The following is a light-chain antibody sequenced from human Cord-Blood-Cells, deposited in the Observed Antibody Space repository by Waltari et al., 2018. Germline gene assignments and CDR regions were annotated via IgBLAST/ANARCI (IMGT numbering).Light chain of an antibody. CDR2: DVS. V-gene: IGLV2-11*01. CDR3: CSYAGSYTF. J-gene: IGLJ1*01. CDR1: SSDVGGYNF. Sequence: QSALTQPRSVSGSPGQSVTLSCTGTSSDVGGYNFVSWYQQHPGKAPKLMIYDVSKRPSGVPDRFSGSKSGNTASLTISGLQAEDEADYYCCSYAGSYTFFGTGTKVTVL.